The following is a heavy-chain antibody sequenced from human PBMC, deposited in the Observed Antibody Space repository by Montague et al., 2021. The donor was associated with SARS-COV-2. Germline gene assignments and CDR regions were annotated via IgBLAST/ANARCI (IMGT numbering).Heavy chain of an antibody. J-gene: IGHJ6*03. CDR1: GGSFSTYS. CDR3: ARLGDGVVPSPILGVGPYYSYDSMDV. CDR2: IHHGGST. Sequence: SETLSLTCAVHGGSFSTYSWNWIRQPPGKGLEWIGEIHHGGSTNYNPSLKSRVTISAGTSKNQFSLKLTSVAAADTAVYYCARLGDGVVPSPILGVGPYYSYDSMDVWGKGTTVTVSS. V-gene: IGHV4-34*01. D-gene: IGHD2-15*01.